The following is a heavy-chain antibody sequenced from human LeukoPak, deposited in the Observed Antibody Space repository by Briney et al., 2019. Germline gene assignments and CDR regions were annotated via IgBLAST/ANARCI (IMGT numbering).Heavy chain of an antibody. J-gene: IGHJ5*02. Sequence: SDTLSLTCAVYGRSFSGYYWSWIRQPPGKGLEWIGEMNHSGSTNYNPSLKSRVTISVDTSKNQFSLKLSSVTAADTAVYYCARLYSKRFMGFPRFDHWGQGTLVTASS. CDR3: ARLYSKRFMGFPRFDH. CDR1: GRSFSGYY. D-gene: IGHD4-11*01. V-gene: IGHV4-34*01. CDR2: MNHSGST.